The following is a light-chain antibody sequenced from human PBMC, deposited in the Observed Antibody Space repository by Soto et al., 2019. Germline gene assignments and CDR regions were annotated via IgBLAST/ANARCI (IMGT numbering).Light chain of an antibody. V-gene: IGKV3-15*01. CDR3: QQYIMWPSGT. Sequence: EIVMTQSPDTLSVYPGERATLSCRASQSVSTNLAWYQQKPDQAPRLLFYGASTRATGIPARFSAGGSGTEFTLTISSLQSEDFAIYYCQQYIMWPSGTFGQGTRLEIK. J-gene: IGKJ5*01. CDR1: QSVSTN. CDR2: GAS.